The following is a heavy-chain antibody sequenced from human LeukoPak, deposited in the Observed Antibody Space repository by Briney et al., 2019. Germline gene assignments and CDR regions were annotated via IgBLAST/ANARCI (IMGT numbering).Heavy chain of an antibody. D-gene: IGHD3-3*01. V-gene: IGHV1-2*06. CDR2: INPNSGGT. J-gene: IGHJ4*02. Sequence: GASVKVSCKASGYTFTGYYMHWVRQAPGQGLEWMGRINPNSGGTNYAQKFQGRVTMTRDTSISTAYMELSSLRSEDTAVYYCARDRRYYDFWSGYSVELPDYWGQGTLVTVSS. CDR3: ARDRRYYDFWSGYSVELPDY. CDR1: GYTFTGYY.